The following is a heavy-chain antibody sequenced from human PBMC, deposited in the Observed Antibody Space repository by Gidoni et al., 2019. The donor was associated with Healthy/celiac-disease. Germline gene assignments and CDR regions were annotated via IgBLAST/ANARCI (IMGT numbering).Heavy chain of an antibody. D-gene: IGHD3-10*01. V-gene: IGHV3-74*01. CDR3: ASLQFGQSMRDFDY. CDR2: INSDGSST. CDR1: GFTFSSYW. Sequence: EVQLVESGGGLVQPGGSLRLSCAASGFTFSSYWMHWVRQAPGKGLVWVSRINSDGSSTSYADSVKGRFTISRDNAKNTLYLQMNSLRAEDTAVYYCASLQFGQSMRDFDYWGQGTLVTVSS. J-gene: IGHJ4*02.